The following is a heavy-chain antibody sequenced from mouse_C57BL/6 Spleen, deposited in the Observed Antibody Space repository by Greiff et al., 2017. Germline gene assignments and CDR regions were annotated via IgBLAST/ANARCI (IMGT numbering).Heavy chain of an antibody. CDR2: INPGSGGT. CDR3: ARYYSNLREFAY. Sequence: QVQLQQSGAELVRPGTSVKVSCKTSGYAFTNYLIEWVKQRPGQGLEWIGVINPGSGGTNYNEKFKGKATLTADKSSSTAYMQLSSLTSEDSAVYFCARYYSNLREFAYWGQGTLVTVSA. D-gene: IGHD2-5*01. J-gene: IGHJ3*01. CDR1: GYAFTNYL. V-gene: IGHV1-54*01.